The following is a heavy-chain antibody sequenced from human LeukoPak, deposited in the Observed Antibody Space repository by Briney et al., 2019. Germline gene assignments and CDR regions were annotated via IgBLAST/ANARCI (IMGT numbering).Heavy chain of an antibody. CDR1: GYTFTGYH. Sequence: ASVKVSCKASGYTFTGYHMHWVRQAPGQGLEWMGWINPNSGGTNYAQKFQGRVTMTRDTSISTAYMELSRLRSDDTAVYYCAILPWGVDYYDSSGYPHDAFDIWGQGTMVTVSS. CDR2: INPNSGGT. V-gene: IGHV1-2*02. D-gene: IGHD3-22*01. J-gene: IGHJ3*02. CDR3: AILPWGVDYYDSSGYPHDAFDI.